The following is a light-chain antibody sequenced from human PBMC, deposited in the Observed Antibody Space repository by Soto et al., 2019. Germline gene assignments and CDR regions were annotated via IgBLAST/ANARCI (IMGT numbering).Light chain of an antibody. Sequence: EIVLTQSPGTLSLSPGERATLSCRASQSVSSSYLAWYQQKPGQAPRLLIYGASSRATGIPDRFSVSGSGTDFTRTLSSMEPEDFSVYYCQQYGSSPGFTFGPGTKVD. V-gene: IGKV3-20*01. CDR1: QSVSSSY. CDR2: GAS. J-gene: IGKJ3*01. CDR3: QQYGSSPGFT.